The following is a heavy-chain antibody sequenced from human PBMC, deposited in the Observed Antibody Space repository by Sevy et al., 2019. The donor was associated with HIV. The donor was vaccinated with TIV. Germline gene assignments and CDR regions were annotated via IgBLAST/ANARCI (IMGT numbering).Heavy chain of an antibody. Sequence: SETLSLTCTVSGGSISSGSYYWSWIRQPAGKGLEWIGRIYTSGSTNYNPSLKSRVTISVDTSKNQFSLKLSSVTAADTAVHYCARDDCSSTSCYPGYMDVWGKGTTVTVSS. V-gene: IGHV4-61*02. CDR1: GGSISSGSYY. J-gene: IGHJ6*03. CDR2: IYTSGST. D-gene: IGHD2-2*01. CDR3: ARDDCSSTSCYPGYMDV.